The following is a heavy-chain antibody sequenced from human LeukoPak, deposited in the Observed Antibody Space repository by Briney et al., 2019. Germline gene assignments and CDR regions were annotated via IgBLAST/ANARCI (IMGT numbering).Heavy chain of an antibody. CDR1: GYTLTELS. V-gene: IGHV1-24*01. D-gene: IGHD3-22*01. CDR2: FDPEDGET. CDR3: ATGNYYDSSGYYYSAFDI. Sequence: ASVKVSCKVSGYTLTELSMHWVRQAPGKGLEWMGGFDPEDGETIYAQKFQGRVTMTEDTSTDTSYMELSSLRSEDTAVYYCATGNYYDSSGYYYSAFDIWGQGTMVTVSS. J-gene: IGHJ3*02.